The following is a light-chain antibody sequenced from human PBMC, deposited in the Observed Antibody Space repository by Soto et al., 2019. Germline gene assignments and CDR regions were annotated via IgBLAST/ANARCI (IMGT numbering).Light chain of an antibody. V-gene: IGKV1-39*01. CDR3: QQTYSTPRGA. J-gene: IGKJ1*01. CDR1: ESISNN. CDR2: AAS. Sequence: IQMTQSPSSLYASVGDRVTITCRASESISNNLNWYQQKPGKAPKLLIYAASTLQSGVPSRFSGGGSGTEFTLTIGSLQPEDFTAYYCQQTYSTPRGAFGQGTKVEFK.